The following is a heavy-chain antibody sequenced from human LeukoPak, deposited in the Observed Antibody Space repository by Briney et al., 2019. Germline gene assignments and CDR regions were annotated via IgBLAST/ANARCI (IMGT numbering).Heavy chain of an antibody. Sequence: SETLSLTCTVSGGSINKYYWGWIRQSPGKGLEWLGYVHDSAGTIYNPSLKSRVTISVGTSKTQFSLKVTSVTAADTAVYYCAGELERIDYWGQGTLVTVSS. CDR3: AGELERIDY. J-gene: IGHJ4*02. D-gene: IGHD1-1*01. CDR1: GGSINKYY. V-gene: IGHV4-59*08. CDR2: VHDSAGT.